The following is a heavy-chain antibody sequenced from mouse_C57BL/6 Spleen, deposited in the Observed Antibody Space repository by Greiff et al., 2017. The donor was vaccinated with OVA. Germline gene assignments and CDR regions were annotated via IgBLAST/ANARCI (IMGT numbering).Heavy chain of an antibody. Sequence: EVQLQQSGPELVKPGASVKIPCKASGYTFTDYNMDWVKQSHGKSLEWIGDINPNNGGTIYNQKFKGKATLTVAKSSSTAYMELRSLTSEDTAGYYCARRSNYGWDFDVGGTGTTVTVSS. D-gene: IGHD2-5*01. CDR2: INPNNGGT. CDR3: ARRSNYGWDFDV. CDR1: GYTFTDYN. J-gene: IGHJ1*03. V-gene: IGHV1-18*01.